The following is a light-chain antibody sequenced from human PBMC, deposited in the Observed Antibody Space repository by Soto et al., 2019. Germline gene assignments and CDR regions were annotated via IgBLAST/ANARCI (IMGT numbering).Light chain of an antibody. J-gene: IGKJ1*01. Sequence: DIQITQSPSTLSASVGDRVTITCRASQSISSWLAWYQQKPGKAPKLLIYKASSLESGVPSRFSGSGSGTEFTLTISSLQPDDFATYYCQQYNSYSGGTFGQGTKVDIK. V-gene: IGKV1-5*03. CDR3: QQYNSYSGGT. CDR1: QSISSW. CDR2: KAS.